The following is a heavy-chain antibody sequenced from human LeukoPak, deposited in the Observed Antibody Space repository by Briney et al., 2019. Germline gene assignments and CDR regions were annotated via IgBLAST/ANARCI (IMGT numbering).Heavy chain of an antibody. CDR2: ISGSGGST. CDR1: GFTFNIYS. V-gene: IGHV3-23*01. J-gene: IGHJ4*02. D-gene: IGHD3-3*01. CDR3: AKVSTYYDFWSGYYYFDY. Sequence: PGGSLRLSCAASGFTFNIYSMNWVRQAPGKGLEWVSAISGSGGSTYYADSVKGRFTISRDNSKNTLYLQMNSLRAEDTAVYYCAKVSTYYDFWSGYYYFDYWGQGTLVTVSS.